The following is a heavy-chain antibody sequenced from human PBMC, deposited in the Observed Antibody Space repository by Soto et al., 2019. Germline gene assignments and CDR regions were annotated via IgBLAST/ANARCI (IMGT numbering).Heavy chain of an antibody. CDR1: GGSFSGYY. V-gene: IGHV4-34*01. J-gene: IGHJ6*02. D-gene: IGHD3-22*01. Sequence: SETLSLTCAVYGGSFSGYYWSWIRQPPGKGLEWIGEINHSGSTNYNPSLKSRVTISVDTSKNQFSLKLSSVTAADTAVYYCARGKKGDSSGYYYYYYGMDVWGQGTTVTVS. CDR3: ARGKKGDSSGYYYYYYGMDV. CDR2: INHSGST.